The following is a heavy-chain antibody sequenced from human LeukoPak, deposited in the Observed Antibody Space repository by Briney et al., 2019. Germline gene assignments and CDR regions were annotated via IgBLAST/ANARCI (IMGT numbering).Heavy chain of an antibody. J-gene: IGHJ4*02. V-gene: IGHV3-11*03. CDR1: GFTFSDHY. CDR2: ISSSGSYT. Sequence: GGSLRLSCAASGFTFSDHYMSWIRQAPGKGLEWVSYISSSGSYTNYADSVKGRFTISGDNAKNSLYLQMNSLRAEDTAVYYCARRASAALKYAFDYWGQGTLVTVSS. D-gene: IGHD6-13*01. CDR3: ARRASAALKYAFDY.